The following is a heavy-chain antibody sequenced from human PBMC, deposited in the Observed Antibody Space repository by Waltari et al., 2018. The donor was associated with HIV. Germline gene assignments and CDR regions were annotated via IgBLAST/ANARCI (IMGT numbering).Heavy chain of an antibody. D-gene: IGHD3-9*01. CDR2: ISSSSSYR. CDR3: ARDISYYYGMDV. Sequence: EVQLVASGGCLVQPRGSLRLSSAASGFTFSRNYLCCARQAPGKGLEWVSSISSSSSYRYYADSVKSRFTISRDNAKNSLYLQMNSLRAEDTAVYYCARDISYYYGMDVWGQGTTVTVSS. J-gene: IGHJ6*02. V-gene: IGHV3-21*01. CDR1: GFTFSRNY.